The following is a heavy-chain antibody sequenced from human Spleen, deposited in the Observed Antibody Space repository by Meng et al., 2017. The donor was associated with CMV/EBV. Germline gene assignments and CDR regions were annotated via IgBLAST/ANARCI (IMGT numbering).Heavy chain of an antibody. J-gene: IGHJ4*02. CDR2: IYHSGST. CDR1: GGPISSSNL. Sequence: QVQLQESGPGLVKPSGTLSLTCACSGGPISSSNLWTWVRQVPGKGLEWIGEIYHSGSTNYNPSLKSRVTISVDKFKNQFSLKLGSVTAADTAVYYCARIERRRILKYCGSDCSTTDYWGQGTLVTVSS. V-gene: IGHV4-4*02. D-gene: IGHD2-21*02. CDR3: ARIERRRILKYCGSDCSTTDY.